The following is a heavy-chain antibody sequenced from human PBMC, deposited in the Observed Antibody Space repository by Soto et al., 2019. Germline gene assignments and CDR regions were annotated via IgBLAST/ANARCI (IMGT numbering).Heavy chain of an antibody. V-gene: IGHV3-23*01. Sequence: EVQLLESGGVLVQPGGSLRLSCAASGVTFSSYAMSWVRQAPGQWLEWVSTISGSGGSTYYPDSVKGRFTISRDNSKNTLYLQMNSLRADDTAVYYCAKDGANFGEFDYWGQGTLVTVSS. CDR1: GVTFSSYA. J-gene: IGHJ4*02. CDR2: ISGSGGST. D-gene: IGHD3-10*01. CDR3: AKDGANFGEFDY.